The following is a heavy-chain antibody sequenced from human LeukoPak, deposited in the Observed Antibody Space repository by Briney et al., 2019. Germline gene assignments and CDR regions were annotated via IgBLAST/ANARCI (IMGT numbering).Heavy chain of an antibody. D-gene: IGHD5-12*01. J-gene: IGHJ5*02. V-gene: IGHV4-59*12. CDR2: ISDSGSD. CDR1: GASMSNYY. CDR3: ASGSSGYDP. Sequence: MSSETLSLTCTISGASMSNYYWSWIRQPPGKRPEWMAYISDSGSDIYNPSLKSRVTISVDTSKNQFSLKLSSVTAADTAVYFCASGSSGYDPWGQGTLVTVSS.